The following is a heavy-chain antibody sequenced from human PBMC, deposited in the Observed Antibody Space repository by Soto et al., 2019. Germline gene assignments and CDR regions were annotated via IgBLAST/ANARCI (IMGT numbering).Heavy chain of an antibody. J-gene: IGHJ2*01. CDR3: ARGGSLYWYFDL. CDR2: INAGNGNT. CDR1: GYTFTSYA. V-gene: IGHV1-3*01. D-gene: IGHD1-26*01. Sequence: QVQLVQSGAEVKKPGASVKVSCKASGYTFTSYAMHWVRQAPGQRLEWMGWINAGNGNTKYSQKFQGRVTITRDTSASTAYMELSSLRSEDTAVYYCARGGSLYWYFDLWGRGNLVNVSS.